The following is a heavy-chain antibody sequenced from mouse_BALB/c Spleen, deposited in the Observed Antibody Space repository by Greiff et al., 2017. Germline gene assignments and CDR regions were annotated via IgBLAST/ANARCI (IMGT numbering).Heavy chain of an antibody. V-gene: IGHV1-7*01. D-gene: IGHD1-1*01. Sequence: VQLQQSGAELAKPGASVKMSCKASGYTFTSYWMHWVKQRPGQGLEWIGYINPSTGYTEYNQKFKDKATLTADKSSSTAYMQLSSLTSEDSAVYYCARSGSSWYFDVWGAGTTVTVSS. CDR1: GYTFTSYW. J-gene: IGHJ1*01. CDR2: INPSTGYT. CDR3: ARSGSSWYFDV.